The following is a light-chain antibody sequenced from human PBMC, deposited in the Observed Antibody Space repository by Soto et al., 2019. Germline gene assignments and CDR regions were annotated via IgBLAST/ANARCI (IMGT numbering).Light chain of an antibody. V-gene: IGKV3-11*01. CDR2: DTS. CDR3: QQRNSWPLT. J-gene: IGKJ4*01. CDR1: QSVFTS. Sequence: EIVLTQSPATLSLSPGERATLSCRASQSVFTSLAWFQQKPGQAPKLLISDTSNRATGIPARFSGSGSGTDFTLTISSLEPEDFAVYYCQQRNSWPLTFGGGTRWIS.